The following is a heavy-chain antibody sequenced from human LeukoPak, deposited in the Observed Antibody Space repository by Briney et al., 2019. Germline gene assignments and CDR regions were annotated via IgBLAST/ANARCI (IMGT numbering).Heavy chain of an antibody. J-gene: IGHJ4*02. CDR1: GFTFSGYA. CDR2: ISSSGSTI. Sequence: GGSLRLSCAASGFTFSGYAMSWVRQAPGKGLGWVSYISSSGSTIYYADSVKGRFTISRDNARNSLYLQMNSLRAEDTAVYYCARSLVRGRAQYYFDYWGQGTLVTVSS. D-gene: IGHD3-10*01. CDR3: ARSLVRGRAQYYFDY. V-gene: IGHV3-11*04.